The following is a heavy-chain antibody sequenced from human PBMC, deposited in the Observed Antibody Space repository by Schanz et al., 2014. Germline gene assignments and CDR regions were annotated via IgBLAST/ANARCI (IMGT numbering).Heavy chain of an antibody. CDR1: GGSMRRGAYS. CDR3: AREWSSFDY. CDR2: VFHSGRP. D-gene: IGHD3-10*01. J-gene: IGHJ4*02. Sequence: QVQLQESGSGLVTPSQTLSLTCGVSGGSMRRGAYSWNWIRQSPGKGLEWIGYVFHSGRPYYNPSFKSRVTISLDASKNQFSLNLNSVTAADTAVYYCAREWSSFDYWGQGALVSVSS. V-gene: IGHV4-30-2*06.